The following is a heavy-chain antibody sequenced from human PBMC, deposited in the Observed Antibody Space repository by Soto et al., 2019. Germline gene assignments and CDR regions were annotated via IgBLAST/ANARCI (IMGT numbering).Heavy chain of an antibody. D-gene: IGHD3-22*01. V-gene: IGHV4-59*01. CDR1: GDSISSYY. CDR2: LYYGRSA. CDR3: ALRSMAVVPEY. J-gene: IGHJ4*02. Sequence: QVQLQESGPGLVKPSETLSLTCAVSGDSISSYYCMWIRQPPGKGLESIGYLYYGRSANYNPSLKRRVTLAVDTSTNQCSPTLSSMTAADTDVYYCALRSMAVVPEYWGQGTLGNVSS.